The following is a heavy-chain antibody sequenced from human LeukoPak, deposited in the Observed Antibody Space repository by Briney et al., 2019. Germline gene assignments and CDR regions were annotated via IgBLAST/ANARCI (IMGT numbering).Heavy chain of an antibody. Sequence: SETLPLPCTVSGGSISSYYWSWIRQPAGKGLEWIGRIYTSGSTNYNPSLKSRVTISVDKSKNQFSLKLSSVTAADTAVYYCARDAPDGTSSSNFFFDYWGQGSLVSVSS. CDR2: IYTSGST. V-gene: IGHV4-4*07. D-gene: IGHD2-2*01. CDR1: GGSISSYY. CDR3: ARDAPDGTSSSNFFFDY. J-gene: IGHJ4*02.